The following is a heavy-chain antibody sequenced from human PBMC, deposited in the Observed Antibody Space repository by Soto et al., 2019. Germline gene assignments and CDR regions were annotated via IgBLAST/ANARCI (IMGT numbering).Heavy chain of an antibody. CDR1: GFTFSTYG. V-gene: IGHV3-30*18. Sequence: QVQLVESGGGVVQPGRSLRLSCAASGFTFSTYGMHWVRQAPGKGLEWVAVISYDGTNKYYADSVKGRFTISRDNSKNTLYLQMNSLRAEDTAVYYCAKEGLTNYWYFDLWGRGTLVTVSS. CDR3: AKEGLTNYWYFDL. CDR2: ISYDGTNK. D-gene: IGHD2-21*02. J-gene: IGHJ2*01.